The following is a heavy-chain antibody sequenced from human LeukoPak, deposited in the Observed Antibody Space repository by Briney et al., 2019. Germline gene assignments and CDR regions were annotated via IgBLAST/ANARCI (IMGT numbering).Heavy chain of an antibody. D-gene: IGHD2-2*01. J-gene: IGHJ6*03. Sequence: SETLSLTCTVSAYSTSSGYYWCWIRQPPGKGLEWIWRIYHSGSTYYNPSRKSRVTISADTSANHFCLKLSSVTAADTAVYYCARAPSTRRVTKYCSSTSCSNYYYYMDVWGKGTTVTVSS. CDR1: AYSTSSGYY. V-gene: IGHV4-38-2*02. CDR3: ARAPSTRRVTKYCSSTSCSNYYYYMDV. CDR2: IYHSGST.